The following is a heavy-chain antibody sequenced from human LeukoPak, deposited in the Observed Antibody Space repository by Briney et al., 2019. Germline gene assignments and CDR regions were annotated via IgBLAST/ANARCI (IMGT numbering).Heavy chain of an antibody. CDR3: ARGFSRYCSGGSCYSVAFDI. CDR1: GGTFSSYA. V-gene: IGHV1-69*01. D-gene: IGHD2-15*01. J-gene: IGHJ3*02. Sequence: SVKVSCKASGGTFSSYAISWVRQAPGQGLEWMGGIIPIFGTANYARKFQGRVTITADESTSTAYMELSSLRSEDTAVYYCARGFSRYCSGGSCYSVAFDIWGQGTMVTVSS. CDR2: IIPIFGTA.